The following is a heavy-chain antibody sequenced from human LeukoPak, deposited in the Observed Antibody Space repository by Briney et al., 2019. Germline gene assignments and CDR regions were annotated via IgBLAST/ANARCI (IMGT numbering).Heavy chain of an antibody. CDR1: GFTFTSTA. Sequence: SVTVSCKASGFTFTSTAVQWVRQARGQRLEWIGWILVGSGNTNYAQMFQERVALTWDVSTSTAYMVLSSLRSEDTAIYYCASDPPYTSSSAWWGQGTLVTVSS. V-gene: IGHV1-58*01. D-gene: IGHD2-2*01. CDR2: ILVGSGNT. CDR3: ASDPPYTSSSAW. J-gene: IGHJ4*02.